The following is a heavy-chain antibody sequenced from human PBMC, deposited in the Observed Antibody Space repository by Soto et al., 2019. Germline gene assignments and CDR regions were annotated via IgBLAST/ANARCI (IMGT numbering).Heavy chain of an antibody. Sequence: SVKVSCKASGYTFTSYGISWVRQAPGQGLEWMGGIIPIFGTANYAQKFQGRVTITADESTSTAYMELSSLRSEDTAVYYCARGESPYYDILTGYSYYYGMDVWCQGTTVTVSS. V-gene: IGHV1-69*13. CDR1: GYTFTSYG. CDR2: IIPIFGTA. J-gene: IGHJ6*02. CDR3: ARGESPYYDILTGYSYYYGMDV. D-gene: IGHD3-9*01.